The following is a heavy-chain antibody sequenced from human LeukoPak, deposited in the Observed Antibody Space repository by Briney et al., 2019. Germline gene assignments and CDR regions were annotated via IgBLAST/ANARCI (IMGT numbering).Heavy chain of an antibody. V-gene: IGHV3-21*01. CDR2: ISSSSYI. J-gene: IGHJ3*02. CDR1: GFTFSSYS. CDR3: ARGGSYYNEAFDI. D-gene: IGHD3-10*01. Sequence: GGSLRLSCAASGFTFSSYSMNWVRQAPGKGLEWVSSISSSSYIYYADSVKGQFTISRDNAKNSLYLQMNSLRAEDTAVYYCARGGSYYNEAFDIWGQGTMVTVSS.